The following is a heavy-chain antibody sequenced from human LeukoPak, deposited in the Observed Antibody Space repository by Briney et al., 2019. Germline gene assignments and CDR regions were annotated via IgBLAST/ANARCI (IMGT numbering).Heavy chain of an antibody. J-gene: IGHJ3*02. Sequence: GGSLRLSCAASGFTFNTYTMNWVRQAPGKGLEWVSSITASSTAIYSADSVKGRFTISRDNSKNTLYLQMNSLRAEDTAVYYCARLSTTGTTHDAFDIWGQGTMVTVSS. CDR2: ITASSTAI. V-gene: IGHV3-21*04. CDR3: ARLSTTGTTHDAFDI. CDR1: GFTFNTYT. D-gene: IGHD1-1*01.